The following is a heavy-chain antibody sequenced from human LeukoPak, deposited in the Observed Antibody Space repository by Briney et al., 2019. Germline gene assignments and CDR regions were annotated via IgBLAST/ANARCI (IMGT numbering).Heavy chain of an antibody. CDR2: ISWNSAYI. CDR3: AKDKAPLYSGYDWDLDF. D-gene: IGHD5-12*01. J-gene: IGHJ4*02. CDR1: GFTFHHYA. V-gene: IGHV3-9*01. Sequence: GRSLRLSCAASGFTFHHYAIHWVRQAPGKGLEWVSGISWNSAYIGYADSVKGRFTISRDNAKNSVYLQMNSLRAEDTALYYCAKDKAPLYSGYDWDLDFWGQGTMVTVSS.